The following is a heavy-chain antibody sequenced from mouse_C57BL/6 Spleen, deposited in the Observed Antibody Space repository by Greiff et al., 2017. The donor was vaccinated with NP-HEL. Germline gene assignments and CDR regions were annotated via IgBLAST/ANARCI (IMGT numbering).Heavy chain of an antibody. J-gene: IGHJ4*01. CDR3: AKKGPRDYAMDY. V-gene: IGHV2-5*01. CDR1: GFSLTSYG. CDR2: IWRGGST. Sequence: VKLQESGPGLVQPSPSLSITCTVSGFSLTSYGVHWVRQSPGKGLEWLGVIWRGGSTDYNAAFMSRLSITKDNSSSQVFFKMNSLQADDAAIYYCAKKGPRDYAMDYWGQGTSVTVSS.